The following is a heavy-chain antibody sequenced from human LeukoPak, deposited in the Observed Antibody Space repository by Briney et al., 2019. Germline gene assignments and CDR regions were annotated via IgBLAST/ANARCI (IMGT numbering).Heavy chain of an antibody. CDR2: IYPGDSDT. CDR1: GYSFTSYW. V-gene: IGHV5-51*01. D-gene: IGHD6-13*01. CDR3: ATNLLIAAAGNDAFDI. J-gene: IGHJ3*02. Sequence: GESLKISCKGSGYSFTSYWIGWVRQMPGKGLEWMGIIYPGDSDTRYSSSFQGQVTISADKSISTAYLQWSSLKASDTAMYYCATNLLIAAAGNDAFDIWGQGTMVTVSS.